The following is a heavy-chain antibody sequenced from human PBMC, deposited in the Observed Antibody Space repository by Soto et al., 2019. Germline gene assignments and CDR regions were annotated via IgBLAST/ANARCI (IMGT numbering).Heavy chain of an antibody. D-gene: IGHD5-18*01. CDR2: IYYSGST. CDR3: ASDFTGGYSYGRGLL. J-gene: IGHJ4*02. CDR1: GGSISSGDYY. V-gene: IGHV4-30-4*01. Sequence: QVQLQESGPGLVKPSQTLSLTCTVSGGSISSGDYYWSWIRQPPGKGLEWIGYIYYSGSTYSNPSLKSRVTISVDTSKKQFSLKLSSVTAADTAVYYCASDFTGGYSYGRGLLWGQGTLVTVSS.